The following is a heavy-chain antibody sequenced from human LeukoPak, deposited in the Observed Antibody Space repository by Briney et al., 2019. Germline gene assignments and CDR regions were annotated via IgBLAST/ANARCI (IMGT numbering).Heavy chain of an antibody. J-gene: IGHJ4*02. CDR1: GFTFSTFW. Sequence: GGSLRLSCAASGFTFSTFWMSWVRQAPGKGLEWVANIKEHGGETYYLDSVRGRFTISRDNAKNSLYLQMNSLRAEDTALYYCAKARDPYSGSTSPLFDYWGQGTLVTVSS. CDR2: IKEHGGET. D-gene: IGHD1-26*01. CDR3: AKARDPYSGSTSPLFDY. V-gene: IGHV3-7*03.